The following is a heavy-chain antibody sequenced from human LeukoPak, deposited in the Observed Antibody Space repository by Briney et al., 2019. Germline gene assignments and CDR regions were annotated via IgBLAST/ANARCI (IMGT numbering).Heavy chain of an antibody. CDR1: GFTFSSYG. J-gene: IGHJ6*03. V-gene: IGHV3-48*04. D-gene: IGHD3-10*01. CDR3: ARGAYYGSGSPRGYMDV. CDR2: ISSSGSTI. Sequence: GGSLRHSCAGSGFTFSSYGMHRVRQAPGKGLEWVSYISSSGSTIYYADSVKGRFTISRDNAKNSLYLQMNSLRAEDTAVYYCARGAYYGSGSPRGYMDVWGKGTTVTISS.